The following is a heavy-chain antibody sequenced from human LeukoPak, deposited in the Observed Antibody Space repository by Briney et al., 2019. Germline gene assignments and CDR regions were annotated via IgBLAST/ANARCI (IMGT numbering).Heavy chain of an antibody. Sequence: SLRLSCAASGFTFSTYVIHWVRQAPGKGLEWVAVISNDGSDKYYADSVKGRFTISRDNSKNTLYLQMNSLRTEDTAVYYCARPQYSTSWYEGIDYWGQGNLVTVSS. CDR1: GFTFSTYV. CDR2: ISNDGSDK. V-gene: IGHV3-30-3*01. D-gene: IGHD6-13*01. J-gene: IGHJ4*02. CDR3: ARPQYSTSWYEGIDY.